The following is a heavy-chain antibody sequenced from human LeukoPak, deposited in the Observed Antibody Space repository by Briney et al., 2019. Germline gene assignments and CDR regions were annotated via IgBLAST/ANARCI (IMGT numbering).Heavy chain of an antibody. CDR2: ISYDGSNK. CDR1: GFTFSSYG. Sequence: GGSLRLSCAASGFTFSSYGLYWVRQAPGKGLEWVAVISYDGSNKYYADSVKGRFTISRDNSKNTLYLQMNSLRAEDTAVYYCAKGPSGSYSPFDYWGQGTLVTVSS. V-gene: IGHV3-30*18. D-gene: IGHD1-26*01. CDR3: AKGPSGSYSPFDY. J-gene: IGHJ4*02.